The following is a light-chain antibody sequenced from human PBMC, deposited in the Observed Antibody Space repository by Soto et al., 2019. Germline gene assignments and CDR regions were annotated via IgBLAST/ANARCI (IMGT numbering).Light chain of an antibody. V-gene: IGKV3-20*01. J-gene: IGKJ2*01. CDR3: QQYDSSPVT. Sequence: ETVLTQSPGTLSLSPGERATLSCRASQSVSSSYLTWYQQKPGQAPRLLIYGASSRATDIPDRFSGSGSGTDFTLTISRLEPEDFAVYYCQQYDSSPVTFGQGTKLEIK. CDR2: GAS. CDR1: QSVSSSY.